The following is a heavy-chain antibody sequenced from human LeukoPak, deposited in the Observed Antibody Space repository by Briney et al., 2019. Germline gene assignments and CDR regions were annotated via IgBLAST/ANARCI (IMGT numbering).Heavy chain of an antibody. V-gene: IGHV3-13*01. CDR1: GFTFSTYD. CDR2: IDTAGDT. J-gene: IGHJ4*02. D-gene: IGHD2-15*01. Sequence: GGSLRLSCAASGFTFSTYDMHWVRQATGKGLEWVSGIDTAGDTYYPGSVKGRFTISRENAKNSLYLQMNSLRAGDTAVYYCARVSCSGGSCYFGSWGQGTLVTVSS. CDR3: ARVSCSGGSCYFGS.